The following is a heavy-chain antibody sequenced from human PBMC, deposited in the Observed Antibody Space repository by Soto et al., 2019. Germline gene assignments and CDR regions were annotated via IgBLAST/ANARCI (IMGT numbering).Heavy chain of an antibody. CDR2: ISYDGSNK. CDR3: EKDTYYDFWSGYYYYYGMDV. V-gene: IGHV3-30*18. Sequence: GGSLRLSXAASGFTFSTYGMHWVRQAPGKGLEWVAVISYDGSNKYYADSVKGRFTISRDNSKNTLYLQMNSLRAEDTAVFYCEKDTYYDFWSGYYYYYGMDVWGQGTTVTVSS. J-gene: IGHJ6*02. D-gene: IGHD3-3*01. CDR1: GFTFSTYG.